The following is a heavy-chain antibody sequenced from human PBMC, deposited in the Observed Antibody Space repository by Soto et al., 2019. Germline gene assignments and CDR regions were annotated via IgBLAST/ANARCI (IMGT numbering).Heavy chain of an antibody. CDR1: GGTFSSYA. J-gene: IGHJ6*02. V-gene: IGHV1-69*13. D-gene: IGHD3-9*01. CDR3: ARSVDILTGYYINSVYYYYGMDV. Sequence: SVKVSCKASGGTFSSYAISWVRQAPGQGLEWMGGIIPIFGTANYAQKFQGRVTITADESTSTAYMELSSLRSEDTAVYYCARSVDILTGYYINSVYYYYGMDVWGQGTTVTVSS. CDR2: IIPIFGTA.